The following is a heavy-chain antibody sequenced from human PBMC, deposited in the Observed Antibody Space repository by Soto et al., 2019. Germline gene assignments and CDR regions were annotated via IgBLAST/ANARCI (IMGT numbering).Heavy chain of an antibody. CDR1: GGTFSSYA. D-gene: IGHD3-3*01. V-gene: IGHV1-69*13. CDR2: IIPIFGTA. J-gene: IGHJ6*02. CDR3: ASDLYYDFWSGYYTSRDYYYGMDV. Sequence: SVKVSCKASGGTFSSYAISWVRQAPGQGLEWMGGIIPIFGTANYAQKFQGRVTITADESTSTAYMELSSLRSEDTAVYYCASDLYYDFWSGYYTSRDYYYGMDVWGQGTTVTVSS.